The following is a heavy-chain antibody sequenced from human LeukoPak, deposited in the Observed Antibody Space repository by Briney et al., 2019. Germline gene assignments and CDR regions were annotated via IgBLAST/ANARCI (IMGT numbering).Heavy chain of an antibody. CDR2: ISGSSSTI. V-gene: IGHV3-48*04. D-gene: IGHD6-13*01. J-gene: IGHJ3*02. CDR1: GFIFSTYS. CDR3: ARDRTPPHWYSRTKMNRDAFDI. Sequence: GGSLRLSCAASGFIFSTYSMKWVRQAPGKGLEWVSYISGSSSTIYYADSVRGRFTISRDNAKNSLYLQMNSLRAEDTAVYYCARDRTPPHWYSRTKMNRDAFDIWGQGTMVAVSS.